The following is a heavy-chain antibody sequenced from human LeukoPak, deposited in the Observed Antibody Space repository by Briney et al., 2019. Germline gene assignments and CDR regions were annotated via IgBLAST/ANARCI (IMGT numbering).Heavy chain of an antibody. CDR2: IYYSGST. D-gene: IGHD5-18*01. V-gene: IGHV4-39*01. CDR3: ARGWMVTAPQNKYYYYYGMDV. J-gene: IGHJ6*02. Sequence: PSETLSLTCTVSGXSISSSSYYWAWIRQPPGKGLEWIATIYYSGSTYYNPSLKSRVTISVDTSKNQFSLKLSSVTAADTAVYYCARGWMVTAPQNKYYYYYGMDVWGQGTTVTVSS. CDR1: GXSISSSSYY.